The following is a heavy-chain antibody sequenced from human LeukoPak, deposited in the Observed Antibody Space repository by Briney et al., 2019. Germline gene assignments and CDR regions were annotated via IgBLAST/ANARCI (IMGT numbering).Heavy chain of an antibody. CDR3: VRGTLNIPGEHGAFDY. CDR1: GCTFSSYW. Sequence: HSGGSLRLSCAASGCTFSSYWMSWVRQAPGKGLEWVANIKQDGSEKYYVDSVKSRFTISRDNAKNSLYLQMNSLRAEDTAVYYCVRGTLNIPGEHGAFDYWGQGTLVTVSS. V-gene: IGHV3-7*01. CDR2: IKQDGSEK. J-gene: IGHJ4*02. D-gene: IGHD1-14*01.